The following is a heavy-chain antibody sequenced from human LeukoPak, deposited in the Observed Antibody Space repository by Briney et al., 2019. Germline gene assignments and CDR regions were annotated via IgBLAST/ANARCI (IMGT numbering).Heavy chain of an antibody. CDR2: IIPIFGTA. D-gene: IGHD2-2*01. Sequence: ASVKVSCKASGGTFSSYAISWVRQAPGQGLEWMGGIIPIFGTANYAQKFQGRVTITADESTSTAYMALSSLRSEDTAVYYCARAQDVVVPAAMTWFDPWGQGTLVTVSS. CDR1: GGTFSSYA. J-gene: IGHJ5*02. V-gene: IGHV1-69*13. CDR3: ARAQDVVVPAAMTWFDP.